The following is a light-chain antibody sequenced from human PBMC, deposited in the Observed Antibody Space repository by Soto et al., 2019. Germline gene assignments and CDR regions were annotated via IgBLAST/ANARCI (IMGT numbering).Light chain of an antibody. CDR3: QQRSNWPPLFS. V-gene: IGKV3-11*01. CDR2: DAS. J-gene: IGKJ3*01. Sequence: EIVLTQSPANLSLSPGERASLSCRASQSIGNFLAWYQQKPGQAPRLLIYDASNRATGIPARFSGSGSGTDFTLTISSLDPEDFAVYYCQQRSNWPPLFSFGPGTKVDIK. CDR1: QSIGNF.